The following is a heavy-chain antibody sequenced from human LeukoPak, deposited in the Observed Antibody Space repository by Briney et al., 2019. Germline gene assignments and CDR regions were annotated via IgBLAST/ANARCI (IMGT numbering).Heavy chain of an antibody. CDR3: ARGLVVPAGDGIAAAAHLDAFDI. CDR2: INHSGST. J-gene: IGHJ3*02. D-gene: IGHD6-13*01. V-gene: IGHV4-34*01. CDR1: GGSFSGYY. Sequence: SETLSLTCAVYGGSFSGYYWSWIRQPPGKGLEWIGEINHSGSTSYNPSLKSRVTISVDTSKNQFSLKLSSVTAADTAVYYCARGLVVPAGDGIAAAAHLDAFDIWGQGTMVTVSS.